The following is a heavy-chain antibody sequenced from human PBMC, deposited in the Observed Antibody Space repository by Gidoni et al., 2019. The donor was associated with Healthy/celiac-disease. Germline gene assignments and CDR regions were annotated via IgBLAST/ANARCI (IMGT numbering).Heavy chain of an antibody. CDR3: ARARADGYNPQIDY. J-gene: IGHJ4*02. Sequence: EVQLVASGGGLVQPGGSLRLPCAASGFTGSSNYMSWVRQAPGKGLEWVSVIYSGGSTYYADSVKGRFTISRDNSKNTLYLQMNSLRAEDTAVYYCARARADGYNPQIDYWGQGTLVTVSS. CDR2: IYSGGST. V-gene: IGHV3-66*01. D-gene: IGHD5-12*01. CDR1: GFTGSSNY.